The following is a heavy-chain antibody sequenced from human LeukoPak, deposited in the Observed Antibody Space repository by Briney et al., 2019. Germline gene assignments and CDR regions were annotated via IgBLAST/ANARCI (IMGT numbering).Heavy chain of an antibody. J-gene: IGHJ4*02. CDR3: ARTVNSYPYYFDY. Sequence: HRASVKVSCKASGYTFTGYYMHWVRQAPGQGLEWMGWINPNSGGTNYAQKFQGRVTMTRDTSISTAYMELSRLRSDDTAVYYCARTVNSYPYYFDYWGQGTLVTVSS. CDR1: GYTFTGYY. V-gene: IGHV1-2*02. D-gene: IGHD5-18*01. CDR2: INPNSGGT.